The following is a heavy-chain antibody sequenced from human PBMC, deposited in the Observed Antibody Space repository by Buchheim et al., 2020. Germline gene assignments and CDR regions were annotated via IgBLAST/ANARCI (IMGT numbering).Heavy chain of an antibody. CDR2: MYYSGNT. Sequence: QLQLQESGPGLVKPSETLSLTCNVSGDSISRDNYYWGWIRQPPGKGLEWIGSMYYSGNTFYNPSLKSRVTISVDTSTNQISLKVKSVTAADTAVYYCARGYSYGYSYFDPWGQGTL. CDR3: ARGYSYGYSYFDP. D-gene: IGHD5-18*01. J-gene: IGHJ5*02. V-gene: IGHV4-39*07. CDR1: GDSISRDNYY.